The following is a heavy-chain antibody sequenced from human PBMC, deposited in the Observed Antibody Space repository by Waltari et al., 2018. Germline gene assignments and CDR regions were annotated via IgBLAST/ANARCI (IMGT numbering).Heavy chain of an antibody. V-gene: IGHV4-30-4*08. CDR3: ARQRSGTFDI. CDR2: IYYSGST. CDR1: GGSISSSSYY. D-gene: IGHD1-26*01. J-gene: IGHJ3*02. Sequence: QLQLQESGPGLVKPSETLSLTCTVSGGSISSSSYYWGWIRQPPGKGLEWIGYIYYSGSTYYNPSLKSRVTISVDTSKNQFSLKLSSVTAADTAVYYCARQRSGTFDIWGQGTMVTVSS.